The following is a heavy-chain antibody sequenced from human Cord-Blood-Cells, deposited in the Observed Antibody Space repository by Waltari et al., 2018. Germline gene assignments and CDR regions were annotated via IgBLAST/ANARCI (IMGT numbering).Heavy chain of an antibody. CDR2: IKQDGSEK. CDR1: GFTFSSYW. CDR3: ARGLAGDDAFDI. J-gene: IGHJ3*02. Sequence: EVQLVESGGGLVQPGGSLRLSCAASGFTFSSYWMSWVRQAPGKGLEWVANIKQDGSEKYDVDAVKGRFTISRDNAKNSLYLQMNSLRAEDTAVYYCARGLAGDDAFDIWGQGTMVTVSS. V-gene: IGHV3-7*01. D-gene: IGHD2-21*01.